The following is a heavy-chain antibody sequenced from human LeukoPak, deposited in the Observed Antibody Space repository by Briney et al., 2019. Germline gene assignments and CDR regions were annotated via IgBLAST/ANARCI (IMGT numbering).Heavy chain of an antibody. Sequence: GGSLRLSCAASGFTFSSYWMHWVRQAPGKGLVWVSRINSDGSSTSYADSVKGRFTISRDNAKNTLYLQMNSLRAEDTAVYYCAREDSIQLWLEVWNWFDPWGQGTLVTVSS. V-gene: IGHV3-74*01. D-gene: IGHD5-18*01. CDR2: INSDGSST. CDR1: GFTFSSYW. J-gene: IGHJ5*02. CDR3: AREDSIQLWLEVWNWFDP.